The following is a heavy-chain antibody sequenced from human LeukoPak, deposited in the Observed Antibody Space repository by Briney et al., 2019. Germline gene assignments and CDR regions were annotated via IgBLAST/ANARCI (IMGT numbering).Heavy chain of an antibody. V-gene: IGHV1-3*03. D-gene: IGHD6-19*01. CDR2: INGDNGDT. CDR3: ARGGPDSSGWILDY. CDR1: GYTFTTYA. J-gene: IGHJ4*02. Sequence: ASVKVSCKTSGYTFTTYAMHWVRQAPGQRLEWMGCINGDNGDTQYSQKFQGRVTITRDTSTSTAYMELSSLTSEDMAVFYCARGGPDSSGWILDYWGQGALVSVSS.